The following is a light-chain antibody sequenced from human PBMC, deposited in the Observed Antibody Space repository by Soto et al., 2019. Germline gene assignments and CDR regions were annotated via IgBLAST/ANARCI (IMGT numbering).Light chain of an antibody. CDR1: QDIRNY. CDR2: DAS. V-gene: IGKV1-33*01. J-gene: IGKJ4*01. Sequence: DIQMTQSPSSLSASVGDRVTITCQASQDIRNYLNWYQQKPGKAPNLLIYDASNLQTWVPSRFSGSGSGKYFTITISILQPEDIAKNHCQQYDILPPSFGGGTKVEIK. CDR3: QQYDILPPS.